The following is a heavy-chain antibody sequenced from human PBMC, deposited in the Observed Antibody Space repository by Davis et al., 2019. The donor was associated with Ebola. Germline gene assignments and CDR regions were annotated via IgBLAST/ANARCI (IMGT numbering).Heavy chain of an antibody. V-gene: IGHV3-48*04. D-gene: IGHD6-19*01. CDR2: ISSSSSTI. CDR3: ATGSRLAAFDI. Sequence: GESLKISCAASGFTFSSYSMNWVRQAPGKGLEWVSYISSSSSTIYYADSVKGRFTISRDNAKNTLYLQMNSLRAEDTAVYYCATGSRLAAFDIWGQGTMVTVSS. CDR1: GFTFSSYS. J-gene: IGHJ3*02.